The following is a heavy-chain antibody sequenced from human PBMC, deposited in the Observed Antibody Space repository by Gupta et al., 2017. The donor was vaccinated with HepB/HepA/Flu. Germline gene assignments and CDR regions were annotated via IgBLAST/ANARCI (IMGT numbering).Heavy chain of an antibody. Sequence: QLQLQESGPRLAKPSETLSLTCTVSGGSIRRSPYPWGWIRQPPGKGLEWMGNFSNSGSADYNPSLRSRVSTSLHTSKNQFSLRLTFVTAADTAVYYCVSINARAVAGHFDYWGQGILVTVSS. CDR1: GGSIRRSPYP. CDR2: FSNSGSA. D-gene: IGHD6-19*01. J-gene: IGHJ4*02. V-gene: IGHV4-39*01. CDR3: VSINARAVAGHFDY.